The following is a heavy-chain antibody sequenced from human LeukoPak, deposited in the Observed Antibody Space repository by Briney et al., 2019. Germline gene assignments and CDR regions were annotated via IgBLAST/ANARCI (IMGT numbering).Heavy chain of an antibody. V-gene: IGHV4-31*11. CDR3: ARYQDSSGYYYVGDYFDY. J-gene: IGHJ4*02. CDR1: GGSFSGYY. D-gene: IGHD3-22*01. Sequence: PSETLSLTCAVYGGSFSGYYWSWIRQHPGKGLEWIGYIYYSGSTYYNPSLKSRVTISVDTSKNQFSLKLSSVTAADTAVYYCARYQDSSGYYYVGDYFDYWGQGTLVTVSS. CDR2: IYYSGST.